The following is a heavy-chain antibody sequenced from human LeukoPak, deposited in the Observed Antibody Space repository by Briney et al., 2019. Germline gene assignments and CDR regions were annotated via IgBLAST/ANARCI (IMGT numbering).Heavy chain of an antibody. D-gene: IGHD1-26*01. CDR2: FDPEDGET. J-gene: IGHJ5*02. CDR1: GYTLTELS. CDR3: ATASYSGSSHWFDP. Sequence: ASVKVSCKVSGYTLTELSMHWARQAPGKGLEWMGGFDPEDGETIYAQKFQGRVTMTEDTSTDTAYMELSSLRSEDTAVYYCATASYSGSSHWFDPWGQGTLVTVSS. V-gene: IGHV1-24*01.